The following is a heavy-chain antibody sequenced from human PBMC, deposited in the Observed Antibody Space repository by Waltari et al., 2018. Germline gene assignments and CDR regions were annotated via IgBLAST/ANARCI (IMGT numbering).Heavy chain of an antibody. CDR3: ARETYYYDSSDLRYFDY. Sequence: QITLKESGPTLVKPTQTLTLTCTFSGFSLTTSGVGVGWIRQPPGKALEWLALIYWDDDKRYSPSLKSRLTITKDTSKNQVVLTMTNMDPVDTATYYCARETYYYDSSDLRYFDYWGQGTLVTVSS. CDR1: GFSLTTSGVG. D-gene: IGHD3-22*01. CDR2: IYWDDDK. J-gene: IGHJ4*02. V-gene: IGHV2-5*02.